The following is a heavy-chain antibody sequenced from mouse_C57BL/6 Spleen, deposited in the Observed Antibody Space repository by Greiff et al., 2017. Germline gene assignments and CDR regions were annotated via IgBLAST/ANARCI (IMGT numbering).Heavy chain of an antibody. CDR1: GYTFTSYW. J-gene: IGHJ2*01. Sequence: VQLQQPGTELVKPGASVKLSFKASGYTFTSYWMHWVKQRPGQGLEWIGNINPSNGGTNSTEKFKSKATLTVDTSSSTAYRQLSSLTSEDSVVYYCARGGGQLRLRSPYFDYWGQGTTLTVSS. D-gene: IGHD3-2*02. CDR2: INPSNGGT. CDR3: ARGGGQLRLRSPYFDY. V-gene: IGHV1-53*01.